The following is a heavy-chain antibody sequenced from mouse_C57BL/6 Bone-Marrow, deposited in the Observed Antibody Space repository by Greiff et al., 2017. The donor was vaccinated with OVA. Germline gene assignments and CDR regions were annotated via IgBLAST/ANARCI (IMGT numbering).Heavy chain of an antibody. D-gene: IGHD1-1*01. V-gene: IGHV2-9-1*01. CDR1: GFSLTSYA. CDR2: IWTGGGT. CDR3: ARNSFITTVVAKGYCYFDV. J-gene: IGHJ1*03. Sequence: VQLVESGPGLVAPSQSLSITCTVSGFSLTSYAISWVRQPPGKGLEWLGVIWTGGGTNYNSALKSRLSISKDNSKSQVFLKMNSLQTDDTARYYCARNSFITTVVAKGYCYFDVWGTGTTVTVSS.